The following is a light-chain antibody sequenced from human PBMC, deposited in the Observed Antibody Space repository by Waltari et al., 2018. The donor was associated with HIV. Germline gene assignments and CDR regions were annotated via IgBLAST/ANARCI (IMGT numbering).Light chain of an antibody. V-gene: IGKV1-39*01. CDR2: AAS. Sequence: DIQMTQSPSSLSASVGDRVTLTCRASQIITSHLNWYQQRPWKAPKLLIYAASSLESGVPSRFSGSGSGTDYTLTISSLQPEDFATYYCQQSFTLPLTFGPGTKVDIK. CDR1: QIITSH. CDR3: QQSFTLPLT. J-gene: IGKJ3*01.